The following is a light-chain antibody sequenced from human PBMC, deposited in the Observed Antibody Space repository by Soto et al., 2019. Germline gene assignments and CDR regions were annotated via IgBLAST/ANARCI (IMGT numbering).Light chain of an antibody. CDR3: QKYGDRPRK. V-gene: IGKV3-15*01. J-gene: IGKJ1*01. CDR1: QYIGSA. Sequence: EVVLTQSPATLSVSPGDIATLSCSASQYIGSAVAWYHQRSGQAPRLLIFDASIRVPTTPARFSGSVSGTEFTLTISSLESEDFAVYFCQKYGDRPRKFGQGTKVDIK. CDR2: DAS.